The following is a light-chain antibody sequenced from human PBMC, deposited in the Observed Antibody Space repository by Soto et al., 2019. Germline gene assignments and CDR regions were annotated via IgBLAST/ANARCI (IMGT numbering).Light chain of an antibody. CDR1: DSDIGSNY. J-gene: IGLJ1*01. CDR3: AVWDDYVSGYV. Sequence: QSVLTQPPSASGTPRQRVTISCSRSDSDIGSNYVDWYHQFPGKAPKLLIYRNNERPSGVPERFSGSKSGTSAALAISGLRSEDEAAYYCAVWDDYVSGYVFGAGTKVTVL. V-gene: IGLV1-47*01. CDR2: RNN.